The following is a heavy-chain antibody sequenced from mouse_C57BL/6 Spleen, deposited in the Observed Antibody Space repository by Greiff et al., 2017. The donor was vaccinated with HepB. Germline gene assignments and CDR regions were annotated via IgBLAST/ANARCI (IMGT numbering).Heavy chain of an antibody. CDR2: IYPGSGST. J-gene: IGHJ1*03. CDR1: GYTFTSYW. V-gene: IGHV1-55*01. CDR3: ARDDGYLWYFDV. Sequence: VKLQESGAELVKPGASVKMSCKASGYTFTSYWITWVKQRPGQGLEWIGDIYPGSGSTNYNEKFKSKATLTVDTSSSTAYMQLSSLTSEDSAVYYCARDDGYLWYFDVWGTGTTVTVSS. D-gene: IGHD2-3*01.